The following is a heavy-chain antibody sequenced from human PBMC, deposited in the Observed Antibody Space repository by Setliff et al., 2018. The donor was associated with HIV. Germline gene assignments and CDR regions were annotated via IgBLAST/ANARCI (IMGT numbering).Heavy chain of an antibody. J-gene: IGHJ4*02. CDR2: INHSGST. CDR1: GGSFSAYY. CDR3: ARGWEWGAPLDY. V-gene: IGHV4-34*01. D-gene: IGHD1-26*01. Sequence: SETLSLTCAVSGGSFSAYYWGWIRQPPGKGLEWIGEINHSGSTNYNPSLKSRLTTSVDRSKNQFSLRLTSVTAADTAVYYCARGWEWGAPLDYWGQGTLVTVSS.